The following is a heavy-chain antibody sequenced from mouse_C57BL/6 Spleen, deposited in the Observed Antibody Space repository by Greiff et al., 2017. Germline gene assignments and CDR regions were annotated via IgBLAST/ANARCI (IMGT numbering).Heavy chain of an antibody. J-gene: IGHJ2*01. D-gene: IGHD2-5*01. CDR1: GYTFTSYW. V-gene: IGHV1-53*01. CDR3: ARERGIYSNYPDY. CDR2: INPSNGGT. Sequence: VQLQQPGTELVKPGASVKLSCKASGYTFTSYWMHWVKQRPGQGLEWIGNINPSNGGTNYNEKFNSKATLTVAKSSSTAYMQLSSLTSEDSAVYYCARERGIYSNYPDYWGQGTTLTVSS.